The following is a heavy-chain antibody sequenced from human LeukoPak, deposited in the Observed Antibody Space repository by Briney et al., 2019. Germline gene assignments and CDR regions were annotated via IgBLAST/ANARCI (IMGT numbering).Heavy chain of an antibody. V-gene: IGHV6-1*01. CDR1: GDSFSSTRAA. CDR2: TYYRSKWYN. CDR3: AGTNSGNLEI. J-gene: IGHJ3*02. D-gene: IGHD1-26*01. Sequence: SQTLSLTCDISGDSFSSTRAAWNWIRQSPSRGLEWLGRTYYRSKWYNEYAVSVKSRITINPDTSKNQFSLQLNSVTPEDTAVYYCAGTNSGNLEIWGQGTMVTVSS.